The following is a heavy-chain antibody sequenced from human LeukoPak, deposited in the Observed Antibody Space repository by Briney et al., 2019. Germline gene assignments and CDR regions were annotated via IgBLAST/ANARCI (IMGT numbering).Heavy chain of an antibody. CDR3: ARDRGYSNFDD. D-gene: IGHD4-11*01. J-gene: IGHJ4*02. V-gene: IGHV3-7*01. Sequence: GGSLRLSCAASGFGFSNYWMSWVRQAPGKGLEWVANMNEDGSEKNYVVSVKCRFTISRDNAQDSLYLQMNSLRAEDTAVYYCARDRGYSNFDDWGQGTLLTVSS. CDR2: MNEDGSEK. CDR1: GFGFSNYW.